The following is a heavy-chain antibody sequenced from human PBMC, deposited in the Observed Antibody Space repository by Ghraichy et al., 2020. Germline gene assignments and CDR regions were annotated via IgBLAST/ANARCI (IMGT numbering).Heavy chain of an antibody. V-gene: IGHV3-23*01. CDR2: ISDSGGSA. D-gene: IGHD2-15*01. Sequence: GGSLRLSCSASGFAFNNFAMGWVRLPPGKGLEWVSGISDSGGSAYYADSVKGRFTISRDNSKNTVDMQMNSLRADDAAIYYCAKGGLRYCSGGTCYPFDSWDQGTLVTVSS. CDR1: GFAFNNFA. CDR3: AKGGLRYCSGGTCYPFDS. J-gene: IGHJ4*02.